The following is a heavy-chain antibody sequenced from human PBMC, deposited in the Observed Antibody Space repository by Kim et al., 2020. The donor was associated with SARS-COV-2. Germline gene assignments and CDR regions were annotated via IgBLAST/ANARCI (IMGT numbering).Heavy chain of an antibody. CDR3: AETPRLKWELLRY. V-gene: IGHV1-2*02. D-gene: IGHD1-26*01. Sequence: YARKFQGRVTMTRETSISTAYMELSRLRSDDTAVYYCAETPRLKWELLRYWGQGTLVTVSS. J-gene: IGHJ4*02.